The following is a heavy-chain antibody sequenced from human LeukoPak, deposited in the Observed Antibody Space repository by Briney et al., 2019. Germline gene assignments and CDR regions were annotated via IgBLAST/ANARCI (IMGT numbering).Heavy chain of an antibody. D-gene: IGHD3-22*01. Sequence: SQTLSLTCAVSGGSISSGGYSWSWIRQPPGKGLEWLGYIYHSGNTYYSPSLKSRVTISVDTSKNQFSLKLSSVTAADTAVYYCARQSKGIIVITDFQHWGQGTLVTVSS. CDR1: GGSISSGGYS. CDR3: ARQSKGIIVITDFQH. J-gene: IGHJ1*01. CDR2: IYHSGNT. V-gene: IGHV4-30-2*03.